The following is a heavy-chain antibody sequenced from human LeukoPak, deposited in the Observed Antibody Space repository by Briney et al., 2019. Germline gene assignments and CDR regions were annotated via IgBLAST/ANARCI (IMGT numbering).Heavy chain of an antibody. Sequence: SETLSLTCAVYGGSFCGYYWSWIRQPPGKGREWSGEINHSGSTNYNPSLKRRVTTSVDTSKNQYSLKLSSVTAADTAVYYCARRLGYCSSTSCYNWFDPWGQGTLVTVSS. D-gene: IGHD2-2*01. J-gene: IGHJ5*02. CDR2: INHSGST. CDR3: ARRLGYCSSTSCYNWFDP. V-gene: IGHV4-34*01. CDR1: GGSFCGYY.